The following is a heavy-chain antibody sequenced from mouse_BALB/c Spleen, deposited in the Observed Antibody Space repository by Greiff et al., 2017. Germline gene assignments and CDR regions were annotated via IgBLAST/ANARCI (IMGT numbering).Heavy chain of an antibody. CDR3: ARDLGNYDWFAY. CDR2: ISYDGSN. D-gene: IGHD2-4*01. V-gene: IGHV3-6*02. Sequence: DVQLVESGPGLVKPSQSLSLTCSVTGYSITSGYYWNWIRQFPGNKLEWMGYISYDGSNNYNPSLKNRISITRDTSKNQFFLKLNSVTTEDTATYYCARDLGNYDWFAYWGQGTLVTVSA. CDR1: GYSITSGYY. J-gene: IGHJ3*01.